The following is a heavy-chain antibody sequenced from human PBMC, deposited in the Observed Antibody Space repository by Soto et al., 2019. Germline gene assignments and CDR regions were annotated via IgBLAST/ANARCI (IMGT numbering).Heavy chain of an antibody. J-gene: IGHJ1*01. CDR2: VSGSGGST. CDR3: AKGVPGIAVAGTGYFQH. CDR1: GFTFSSYA. Sequence: SLRLSCAASGFTFSSYAMNWVRQAPGKGLEWISAVSGSGGSTYYADSVKGRFTISRDNSKDTLYLQMNNLRAEDTAVYYCAKGVPGIAVAGTGYFQHWGQGTLVTVSS. D-gene: IGHD6-19*01. V-gene: IGHV3-23*01.